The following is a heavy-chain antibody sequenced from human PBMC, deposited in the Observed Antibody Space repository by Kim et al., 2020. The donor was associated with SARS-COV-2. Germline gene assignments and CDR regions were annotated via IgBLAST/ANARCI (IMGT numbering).Heavy chain of an antibody. CDR1: GGTFSSYA. V-gene: IGHV1-69*13. CDR3: ARVRIAALREHYFDY. Sequence: SVKVSCKASGGTFSSYAISWVRQAPGQGLEWMGGIIPIFGTANYAQKFQGRVTITADESTSTAYMELSSLRSEDTAVYYCARVRIAALREHYFDYWGQGTLVTVSS. CDR2: IIPIFGTA. J-gene: IGHJ4*02. D-gene: IGHD6-6*01.